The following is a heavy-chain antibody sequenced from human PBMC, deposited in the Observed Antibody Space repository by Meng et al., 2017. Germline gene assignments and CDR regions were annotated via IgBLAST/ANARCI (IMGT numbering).Heavy chain of an antibody. V-gene: IGHV1-3*01. CDR2: INAGNGDT. CDR1: GYTFNNYA. CDR3: ATTLNYDFWSGFYY. Sequence: QVQLLQDGAEVKGPLGASVKISCKASGYTFNNYAMHWVRQAPGQRLEWMGWINAGNGDTKFSQKFQGRVSISRDTSASTAYMELRSLRFEDTAVYYCATTLNYDFWSGFYYWGQGTLVTVSS. J-gene: IGHJ4*02. D-gene: IGHD3-3*01.